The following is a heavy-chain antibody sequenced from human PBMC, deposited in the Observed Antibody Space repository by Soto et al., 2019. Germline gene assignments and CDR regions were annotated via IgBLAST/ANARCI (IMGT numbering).Heavy chain of an antibody. Sequence: SETLSLTCTVSGGSISSYYWSWIRQPPGKGLEWIGYIYYSGSTNYNPSLKSRVTISVDTSKNQFSLKLSSVTAADTAVYYCARHSYYDFWSRYYAYYFDYWGQAILVTVSS. J-gene: IGHJ4*02. CDR2: IYYSGST. CDR1: GGSISSYY. CDR3: ARHSYYDFWSRYYAYYFDY. V-gene: IGHV4-59*08. D-gene: IGHD3-3*01.